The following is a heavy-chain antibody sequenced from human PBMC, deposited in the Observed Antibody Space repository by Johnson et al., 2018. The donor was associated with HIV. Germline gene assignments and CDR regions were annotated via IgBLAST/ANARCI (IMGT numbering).Heavy chain of an antibody. Sequence: QVQLVESGGGVVQPGRSLRLSCAASGFTFSSYALHWVRQAPGKGLQWVAVISYDGSNKYYADSVKGRFTFSRDHSKNTLYLQMNSLRAEDTAVYYCARGGRWGWRGNDAFVIWGQGTMVTVSS. J-gene: IGHJ3*02. CDR2: ISYDGSNK. CDR1: GFTFSSYA. CDR3: ARGGRWGWRGNDAFVI. D-gene: IGHD3-3*01. V-gene: IGHV3-30*04.